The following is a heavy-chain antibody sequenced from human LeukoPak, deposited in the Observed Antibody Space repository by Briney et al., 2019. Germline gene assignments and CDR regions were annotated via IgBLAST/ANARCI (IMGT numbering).Heavy chain of an antibody. CDR2: IYYSGST. J-gene: IGHJ3*02. CDR3: AREGECSGGSCYPNDAFGI. CDR1: GGSISSYY. V-gene: IGHV4-59*01. D-gene: IGHD2-15*01. Sequence: SETLSLTCTVSGGSISSYYWSWIRQPPGKGLEWIGYIYYSGSTNYNPSLKSRVTISVDTSKNQFSLKLSSVTAADTAVYYCAREGECSGGSCYPNDAFGIWGQGTMVTVSS.